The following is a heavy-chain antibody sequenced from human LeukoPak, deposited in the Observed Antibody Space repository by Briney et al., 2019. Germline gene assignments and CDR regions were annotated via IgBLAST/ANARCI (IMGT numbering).Heavy chain of an antibody. J-gene: IGHJ4*02. CDR3: ARGSFTDILTYYFDY. V-gene: IGHV4-38-2*02. Sequence: SETLSLTCTVSGYSISSGYYWGWVRQPPGKGLEWIGSIYHSGSTYYNPSLKSRVTISVDTSKNQFSLKLSSVTAADTAIYYCARGSFTDILTYYFDYWGQGTLVTVSS. CDR1: GYSISSGYY. CDR2: IYHSGST. D-gene: IGHD3-9*01.